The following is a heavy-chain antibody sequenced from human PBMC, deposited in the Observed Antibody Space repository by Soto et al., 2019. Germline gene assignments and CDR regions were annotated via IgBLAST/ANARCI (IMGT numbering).Heavy chain of an antibody. V-gene: IGHV1-69*02. CDR3: ARGDDILTGSDY. J-gene: IGHJ4*02. CDR2: IIPILGIP. Sequence: QVPLVQSGAEVKKPGSSVKVSCRASGGTFSSYTISWVRQAPGQGLEWMGRIIPILGIPHHAQKFQGRVTITADISTSTAYMELSSLRSEDTAVYYCARGDDILTGSDYWGQGTLVTVSS. CDR1: GGTFSSYT. D-gene: IGHD3-9*01.